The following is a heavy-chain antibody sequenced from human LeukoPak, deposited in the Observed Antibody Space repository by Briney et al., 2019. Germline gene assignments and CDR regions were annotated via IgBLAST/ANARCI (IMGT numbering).Heavy chain of an antibody. CDR2: ISGSGGST. V-gene: IGHV3-23*01. J-gene: IGHJ4*02. CDR1: GFTFSSYA. D-gene: IGHD3-22*01. Sequence: GGSLRLSCAASGFTFSSYAMSWVRQAPGKGLEWVSAISGSGGSTYYADSVKGRFTISRDSSKNTLYLQMNSLRAEDTAVYYCAKDRQWLSLNYFDYWGQGTLVTVSS. CDR3: AKDRQWLSLNYFDY.